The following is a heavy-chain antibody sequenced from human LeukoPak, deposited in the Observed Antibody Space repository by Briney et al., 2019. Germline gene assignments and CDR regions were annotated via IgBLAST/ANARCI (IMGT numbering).Heavy chain of an antibody. Sequence: PSETLSLTCAVYGGSFSGYYWSWIRQPPGKGLEWIGEINHSGSTNYNPSLKSRVTISVDTSKNQFSLKLSSVTAADTAVYYCAIKGYYYYYMDVWGKGTTVTVSS. CDR3: AIKGYYYYYMDV. CDR1: GGSFSGYY. CDR2: INHSGST. V-gene: IGHV4-34*01. J-gene: IGHJ6*03.